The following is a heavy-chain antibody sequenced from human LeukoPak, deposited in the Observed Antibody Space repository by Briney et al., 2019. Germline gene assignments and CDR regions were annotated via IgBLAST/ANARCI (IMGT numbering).Heavy chain of an antibody. Sequence: GGSLRLSCAASTFTFSSYAMHWVRQAPGKGLEWVALISYDGSNKYYADSVKGRFTISRDDSRNTLYLQMNSLRAEDTAVYYCARVLEIPELDYWGQGTLVTVSS. V-gene: IGHV3-30*04. CDR1: TFTFSSYA. J-gene: IGHJ4*02. D-gene: IGHD1-14*01. CDR3: ARVLEIPELDY. CDR2: ISYDGSNK.